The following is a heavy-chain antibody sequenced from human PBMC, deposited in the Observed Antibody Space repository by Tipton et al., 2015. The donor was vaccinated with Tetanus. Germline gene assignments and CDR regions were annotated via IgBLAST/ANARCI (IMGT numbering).Heavy chain of an antibody. D-gene: IGHD4-17*01. CDR1: GGSINHYY. CDR3: ARPYGDSGY. CDR2: IYYSGST. V-gene: IGHV4-39*01. Sequence: TLPLTCTVSGGSINHYYWVWIRQPPGKGLEWIGSIYYSGSTYYNPSLKSRVTISVDTSKNQFSLKLSSVTAADTAVYYCARPYGDSGYWGQGTLVTVSS. J-gene: IGHJ4*02.